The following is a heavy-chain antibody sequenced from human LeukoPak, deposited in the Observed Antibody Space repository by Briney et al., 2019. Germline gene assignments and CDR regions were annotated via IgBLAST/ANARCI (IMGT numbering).Heavy chain of an antibody. Sequence: SETLSLTCTVSGGSISSYYWSWIRQPPGKGLEWIGYIYYSGSTNHNPSLKSRVTISVDTSKNQFSLKLSSVTAADTAVYYCARDSPGPPYYYGMDVWGQGTTVTVSS. CDR3: ARDSPGPPYYYGMDV. V-gene: IGHV4-59*01. J-gene: IGHJ6*02. CDR1: GGSISSYY. CDR2: IYYSGST.